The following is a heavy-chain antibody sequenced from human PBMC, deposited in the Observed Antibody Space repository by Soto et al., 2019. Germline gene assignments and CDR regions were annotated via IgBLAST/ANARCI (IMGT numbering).Heavy chain of an antibody. J-gene: IGHJ4*02. Sequence: SETLSLTCAVYGGSFSGYYWSWIRQPPGKGLEWIGEINHSGSTNYNPSLKSRVTISIDTSKNQFSLKLSSVTAADTAVYYCFLTTVLIPAVGGWNDYWGQGTLVTVSS. V-gene: IGHV4-34*01. CDR2: INHSGST. D-gene: IGHD4-17*01. CDR1: GGSFSGYY. CDR3: FLTTVLIPAVGGWNDY.